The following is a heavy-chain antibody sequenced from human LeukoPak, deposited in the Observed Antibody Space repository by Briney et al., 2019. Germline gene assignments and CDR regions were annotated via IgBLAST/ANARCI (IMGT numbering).Heavy chain of an antibody. D-gene: IGHD4-17*01. CDR3: SRATWVGDLYHYSYYMDV. J-gene: IGHJ6*03. V-gene: IGHV4-34*01. CDR2: VNQSGGT. CDR1: DGALSGYY. Sequence: PSETLSLTCGVNDGALSGYYWTWIRQSPGKGLEWIGEVNQSGGTNYNPSIESRVTISIDTSRNHFSLNLFSVTAADTAVYYCSRATWVGDLYHYSYYMDVWGEGTTVTVSS.